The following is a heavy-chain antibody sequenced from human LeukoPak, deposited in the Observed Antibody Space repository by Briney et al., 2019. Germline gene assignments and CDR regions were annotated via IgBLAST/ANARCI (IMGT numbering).Heavy chain of an antibody. CDR2: IFYSGTI. CDR3: AATAIPASQVDF. Sequence: SETLSLTCIVSGGSIRNYYWNWIQQPPGKGLEWIGYIFYSGTINYNPSLKSRATISVDTSKNQFSLKLTSVTAADTAVYYCAATAIPASQVDFWGPGTLVTVSS. J-gene: IGHJ4*02. V-gene: IGHV4-59*01. D-gene: IGHD2-2*02. CDR1: GGSIRNYY.